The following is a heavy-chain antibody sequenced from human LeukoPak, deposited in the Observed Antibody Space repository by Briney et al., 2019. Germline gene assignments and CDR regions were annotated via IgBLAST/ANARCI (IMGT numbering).Heavy chain of an antibody. CDR2: ISGSAGST. J-gene: IGHJ4*02. Sequence: GGSLRLSCAASGFTFSGYAMRWVRQAPGKGLEWVSGISGSAGSTYYADSVKGRFTISRDNYKYLLYLHVNSLRAEDTAVYYCAKGRLPTIGSADYWGQGTLVTVSS. CDR3: AKGRLPTIGSADY. D-gene: IGHD5-12*01. CDR1: GFTFSGYA. V-gene: IGHV3-23*01.